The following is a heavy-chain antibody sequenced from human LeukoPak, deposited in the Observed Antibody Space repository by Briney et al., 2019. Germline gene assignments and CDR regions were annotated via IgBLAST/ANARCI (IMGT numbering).Heavy chain of an antibody. D-gene: IGHD5-12*01. CDR1: GGSISSSSYC. CDR2: IYYTGTT. Sequence: SETLSLTCTVSGGSISSSSYCWGWIRQPPGKGLEWIGCIYYTGTTYYNPSLKSRVTMSVDTSKNQFSLKVSSVTAADTAVYYCARHESGYDYFDYWGQGTLVTVSS. J-gene: IGHJ4*02. V-gene: IGHV4-39*01. CDR3: ARHESGYDYFDY.